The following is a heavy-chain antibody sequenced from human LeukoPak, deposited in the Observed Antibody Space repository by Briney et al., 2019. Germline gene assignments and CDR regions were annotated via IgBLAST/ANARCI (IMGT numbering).Heavy chain of an antibody. Sequence: SETLSLTCTVSGGSTRNSGYYWGWIRQPPGKGLEWIGSIYYSGSTYYKPSLKSRVTISVDTSKNQFSMKLSSVTAADTAVYYCAEGGSSSSNWHEYYYYYMDVWGKGTTVTVSS. CDR3: AEGGSSSSNWHEYYYYYMDV. V-gene: IGHV4-39*07. J-gene: IGHJ6*03. CDR1: GGSTRNSGYY. CDR2: IYYSGST. D-gene: IGHD6-6*01.